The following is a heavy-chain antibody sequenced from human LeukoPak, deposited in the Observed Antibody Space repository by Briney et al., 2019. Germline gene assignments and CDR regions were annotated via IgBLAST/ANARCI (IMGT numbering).Heavy chain of an antibody. J-gene: IGHJ4*02. CDR1: GFTVSSNY. D-gene: IGHD2-8*02. V-gene: IGHV3-53*01. CDR3: ARGPTWYYFDY. Sequence: GGSLRLSCAASGFTVSSNYMSWVRQAPGKGLEWVSVVYSGGSTYYADSVKGRFTISRDNSKNTLYLQMNSLGAEDTAVYYCARGPTWYYFDYWGQGTLVTVSS. CDR2: VYSGGST.